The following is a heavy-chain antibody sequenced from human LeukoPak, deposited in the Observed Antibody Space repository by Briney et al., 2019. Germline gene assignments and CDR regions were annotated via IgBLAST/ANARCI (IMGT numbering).Heavy chain of an antibody. J-gene: IGHJ5*02. D-gene: IGHD6-13*01. Sequence: SETLSLTCAVYGGSFSGYHWSWIRQPPGKGLEWIGEINHSGSTNYNPSLKSRVTISVDTSKNQFSLKLSSVTAADSAVYYCARKGKQHFQFDPWGQGTLVTVSS. V-gene: IGHV4-34*01. CDR2: INHSGST. CDR3: ARKGKQHFQFDP. CDR1: GGSFSGYH.